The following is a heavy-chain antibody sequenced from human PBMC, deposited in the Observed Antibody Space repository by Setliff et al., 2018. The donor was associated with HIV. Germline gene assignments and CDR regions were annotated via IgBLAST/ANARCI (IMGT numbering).Heavy chain of an antibody. CDR2: INAGDDNT. CDR3: ATSSIVGATTMGY. Sequence: ASVKVSCKAFGYTFSTNAIHWVRQAPGQRLEWMGYINAGDDNTRYSEKFQGRVTITRDTSANTAYMELSSLRSEDTAVYYCATSSIVGATTMGYWGQGTLVTVSS. J-gene: IGHJ4*02. D-gene: IGHD1-26*01. V-gene: IGHV1-3*01. CDR1: GYTFSTNA.